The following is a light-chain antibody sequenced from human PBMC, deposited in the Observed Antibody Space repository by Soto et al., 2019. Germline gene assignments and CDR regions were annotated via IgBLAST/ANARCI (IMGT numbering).Light chain of an antibody. CDR3: QQRSNWLT. CDR1: QSVSSY. Sequence: TLSLSPGERATLSCRASQSVSSYLAWYQQKPGQAPRLLIYDASNRATGIPARFSGSGSGTDFTLTISSLEPEDFAVYYCQQRSNWLTFGGGTKVEIK. J-gene: IGKJ4*01. V-gene: IGKV3-11*01. CDR2: DAS.